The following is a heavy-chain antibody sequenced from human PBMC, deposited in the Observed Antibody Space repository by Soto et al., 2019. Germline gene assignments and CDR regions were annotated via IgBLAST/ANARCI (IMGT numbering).Heavy chain of an antibody. CDR3: ARERMFGDNKHNYMDV. Sequence: QVQLVESGGGVVQPGRSLRLSCAASEFTFSRHGMHWVRQAPGKGLQWVGVIWSDGSNEVYADSVKGRFIISRDNSKNILYRQMNSLRAEDTAVYYCARERMFGDNKHNYMDVWGTGITVTVS. D-gene: IGHD3-10*02. J-gene: IGHJ6*03. CDR1: EFTFSRHG. CDR2: IWSDGSNE. V-gene: IGHV3-33*01.